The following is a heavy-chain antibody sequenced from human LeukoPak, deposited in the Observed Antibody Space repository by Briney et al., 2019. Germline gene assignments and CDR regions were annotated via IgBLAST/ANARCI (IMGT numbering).Heavy chain of an antibody. CDR1: GFTFDDYA. CDR2: ITWNSDTI. Sequence: PGMSLRFSGSVSGFTFDDYAMHWVRKVPGKGLEWVSGITWNSDTIGYEYSVKGRFTISRDNAKNSLYLQMNSLRAEDTALCACAKDHLAVAGTAMRFEYWGQGTLVSVSS. D-gene: IGHD6-19*01. V-gene: IGHV3-9*01. J-gene: IGHJ4*02. CDR3: AKDHLAVAGTAMRFEY.